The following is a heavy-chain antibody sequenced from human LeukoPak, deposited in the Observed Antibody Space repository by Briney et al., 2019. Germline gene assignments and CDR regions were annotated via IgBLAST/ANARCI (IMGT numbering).Heavy chain of an antibody. V-gene: IGHV3-53*01. D-gene: IGHD3-16*01. Sequence: GGSLRLSCAASGFTVSDFYMSWVRQAPGKGLEWVSLIYVSGDTYYTDSVKGRFTISRDTSENTLYLQMNSLRVEDTAAYYCARDRLQYFDYWGQGTLVTVSS. CDR2: IYVSGDT. CDR1: GFTVSDFY. CDR3: ARDRLQYFDY. J-gene: IGHJ4*02.